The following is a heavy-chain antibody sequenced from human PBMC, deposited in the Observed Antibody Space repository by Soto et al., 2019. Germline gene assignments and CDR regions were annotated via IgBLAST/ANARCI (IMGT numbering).Heavy chain of an antibody. CDR1: GGTFSSYA. J-gene: IGHJ4*02. Sequence: QVQLVQSGAEVKKPGSSVKVSCKASGGTFSSYAISWVRQAPGQGLEWMGGIIPIFGTANYAQKFQGRVTITEDESTSTAYMELGSLRAEDTAVYYCARAIGYDDSSVLVTYLDYWCQGPLVTVSS. D-gene: IGHD3-22*01. CDR3: ARAIGYDDSSVLVTYLDY. V-gene: IGHV1-69*01. CDR2: IIPIFGTA.